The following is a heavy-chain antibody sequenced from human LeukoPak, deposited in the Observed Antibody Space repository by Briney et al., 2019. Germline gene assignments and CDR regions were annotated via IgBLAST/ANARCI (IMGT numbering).Heavy chain of an antibody. CDR2: VFYSGNT. D-gene: IGHD3-10*01. J-gene: IGHJ5*01. Sequence: PSQTLSLTCTVSGGSISSGDYYWSWIRQPPGTGLEWIGYVFYSGNTYYNPSLKSRVTISVDTSKNQFSLKLSSVTAADTAVYYCARGRWPISMVRGVIIGGFDSWGQGTLVTVSS. CDR3: ARGRWPISMVRGVIIGGFDS. V-gene: IGHV4-30-4*08. CDR1: GGSISSGDYY.